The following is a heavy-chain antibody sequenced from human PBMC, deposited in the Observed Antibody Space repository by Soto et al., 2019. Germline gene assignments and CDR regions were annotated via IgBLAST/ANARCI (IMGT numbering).Heavy chain of an antibody. Sequence: GGSLRLSCAASGFTFSSCSMNWVRQAPGKELEWVSSISSSSSYMYYADSVKGRFTISRDNAKNSLYLQMNSLRAEDTAVYYCARDPDAFDIWGQGTMVTVSS. CDR1: GFTFSSCS. J-gene: IGHJ3*02. CDR2: ISSSSSYM. CDR3: ARDPDAFDI. V-gene: IGHV3-21*01.